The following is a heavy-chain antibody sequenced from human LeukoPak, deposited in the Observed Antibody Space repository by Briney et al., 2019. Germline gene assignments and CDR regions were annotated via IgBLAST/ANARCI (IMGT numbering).Heavy chain of an antibody. CDR3: ARAGRGGFDFDY. J-gene: IGHJ4*02. D-gene: IGHD3-16*01. Sequence: SETLSLTCTVSGGTISSYYWSWIRQPPGKGLEWIGHIHYTGSTNYNPSLKSRVHISLDTSKNQFSLHLSSVTAADTAVYSCARAGRGGFDFDYWGQGALVTVSS. CDR2: IHYTGST. CDR1: GGTISSYY. V-gene: IGHV4-59*12.